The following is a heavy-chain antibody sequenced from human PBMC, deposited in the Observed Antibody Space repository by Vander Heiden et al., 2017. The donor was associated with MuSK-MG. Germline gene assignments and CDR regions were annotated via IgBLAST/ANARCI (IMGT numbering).Heavy chain of an antibody. CDR1: GFTFSGSW. CDR2: INQDGSEK. V-gene: IGHV3-7*01. J-gene: IGHJ4*02. D-gene: IGHD5-18*01. Sequence: EVQLVESGGGLVQPGGSLRLSCAASGFTFSGSWMSWLRQAPGKGLEWVANINQDGSEKYYVDSVKGRFTISRDNAKNSLYLQMNSLRAEDTAIYYCASDGSGYSRGWGQGTLVTVSS. CDR3: ASDGSGYSRG.